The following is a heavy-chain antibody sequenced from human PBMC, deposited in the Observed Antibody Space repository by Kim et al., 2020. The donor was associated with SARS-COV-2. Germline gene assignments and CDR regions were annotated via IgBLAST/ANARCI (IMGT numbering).Heavy chain of an antibody. CDR2: INHSGST. Sequence: SETLSLTCAVYGGSFSGYYWSWIRQPPGKGLEWIGEINHSGSTNYNPSLKSRVTISVDTSKNQFSLKLSSVTAADTAVYYCARKSLGLYGSGSYYHYYYYGMDVWGQGTTVTVSS. CDR1: GGSFSGYY. V-gene: IGHV4-34*01. J-gene: IGHJ6*02. D-gene: IGHD3-10*01. CDR3: ARKSLGLYGSGSYYHYYYYGMDV.